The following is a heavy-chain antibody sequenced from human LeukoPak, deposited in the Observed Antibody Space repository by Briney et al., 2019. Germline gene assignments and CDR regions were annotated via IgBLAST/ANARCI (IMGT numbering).Heavy chain of an antibody. D-gene: IGHD5-12*01. Sequence: GGSLRLSCAASGFTFSSYSMNWVRQAPGKGLEWVSYISSSSSTIYYADSVKGRFTISRDNAKNSLYLQMNSLRVEDTAVYYCAREARYGYDYYFDYWGQGTLVTVSS. J-gene: IGHJ4*02. V-gene: IGHV3-48*01. CDR1: GFTFSSYS. CDR3: AREARYGYDYYFDY. CDR2: ISSSSSTI.